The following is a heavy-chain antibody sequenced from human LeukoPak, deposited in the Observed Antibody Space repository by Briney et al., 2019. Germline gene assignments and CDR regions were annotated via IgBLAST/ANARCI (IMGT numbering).Heavy chain of an antibody. D-gene: IGHD3-3*01. CDR1: VFTFSSYS. V-gene: IGHV3-21*01. CDR3: ARDKGYSYWSRCYYYGMDV. CDR2: ISSSSSYI. Sequence: GGPLRLSCAASVFTFSSYSMNWVRQAPGKGREWVSSISSSSSYIYYADSVKGRFTISRDNAKNSLYLQMNSLRGEDTAVYDCARDKGYSYWSRCYYYGMDVWGQGTTVTVSS. J-gene: IGHJ6*02.